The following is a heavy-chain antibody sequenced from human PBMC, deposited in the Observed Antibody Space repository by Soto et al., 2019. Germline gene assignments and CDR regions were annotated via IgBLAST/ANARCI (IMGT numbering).Heavy chain of an antibody. V-gene: IGHV3-21*01. CDR3: ARDLGAAVAADRPGY. Sequence: EVQLVESGGGLVKPGGSLRLSCAASGFTFSSYSMNWVRQAPGKGLEWVSSISSSSSYIYYADSVKGRFTISRDNAKNSLYLQMNRLRAEDTAVYYCARDLGAAVAADRPGYWGQGTLVTVSS. CDR1: GFTFSSYS. D-gene: IGHD6-19*01. CDR2: ISSSSSYI. J-gene: IGHJ4*02.